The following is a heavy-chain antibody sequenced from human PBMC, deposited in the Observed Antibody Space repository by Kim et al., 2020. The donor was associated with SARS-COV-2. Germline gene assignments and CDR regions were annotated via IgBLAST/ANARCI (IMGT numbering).Heavy chain of an antibody. J-gene: IGHJ6*02. D-gene: IGHD2-2*01. V-gene: IGHV4-59*01. CDR2: IYYSGST. CDR3: ARDLGGYCSSTSCHYGMDV. Sequence: SETLSLTCTVSGGSISSYYWSWIRQPPGKGLEWIGYIYYSGSTNYNPSLKSRVTISVDTSKNQFSLKLSSVTAADTAVYYCARDLGGYCSSTSCHYGMDVWGQGTTVTVSS. CDR1: GGSISSYY.